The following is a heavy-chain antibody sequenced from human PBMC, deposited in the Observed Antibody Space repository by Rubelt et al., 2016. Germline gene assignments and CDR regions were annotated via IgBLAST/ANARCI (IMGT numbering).Heavy chain of an antibody. V-gene: IGHV1-18*01. CDR2: ISAYKCNT. D-gene: IGHD6-6*01. Sequence: QVQLVQSGAEVKKPGASVKVSCKASGYTFTSYGISWVRQAPGQGLEWMGWISAYKCNTNYAQKLQGRVTMTTDTATGTAYMELRSLRSDDTAVYYCARDRIRIAARQGWYFDLWGRGTLVTVSS. J-gene: IGHJ2*01. CDR3: ARDRIRIAARQGWYFDL. CDR1: GYTFTSYG.